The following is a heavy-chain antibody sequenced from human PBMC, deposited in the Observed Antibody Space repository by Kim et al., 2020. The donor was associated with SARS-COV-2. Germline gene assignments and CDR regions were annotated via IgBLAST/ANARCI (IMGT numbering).Heavy chain of an antibody. J-gene: IGHJ4*02. Sequence: SETLSLTCTVSGGSISSSSYYWGWIRQPPGKGLEWIGSIYYSGSTYYNPSLKSRVTISVDTSKNQFSLKLSSVTAADTAVYYCARADGSYFSYWGQGTLVTVSS. V-gene: IGHV4-39*07. CDR3: ARADGSYFSY. D-gene: IGHD1-26*01. CDR2: IYYSGST. CDR1: GGSISSSSYY.